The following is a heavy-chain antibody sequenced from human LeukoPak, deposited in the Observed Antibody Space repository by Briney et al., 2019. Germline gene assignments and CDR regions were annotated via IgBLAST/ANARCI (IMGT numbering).Heavy chain of an antibody. CDR2: IYYSGST. V-gene: IGHV4-59*11. Sequence: PSETLSLTCTVSGGSISSHYWSWIRQPPGKGLEWIGYIYYSGSTNYNPSLKSRVTISVDTSKNQFSLKLSSATAADTAVYYCARVRMSGSCFDYWGQGTLVTVSS. CDR1: GGSISSHY. J-gene: IGHJ4*02. CDR3: ARVRMSGSCFDY. D-gene: IGHD1-26*01.